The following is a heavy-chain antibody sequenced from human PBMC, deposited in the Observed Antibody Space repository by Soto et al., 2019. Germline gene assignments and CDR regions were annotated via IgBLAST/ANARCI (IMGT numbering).Heavy chain of an antibody. D-gene: IGHD3-3*01. CDR1: GGSISSSSYY. CDR2: IYYRGST. V-gene: IGHV4-39*01. J-gene: IGHJ5*02. CDR3: ANLRRYYDFWSGANWFDP. Sequence: SDTLSLTCTVSGGSISSSSYYWGWIRQPPGKGVGWIGTIYYRGSTNYNPSLKSRVTISVDTSKNQFSLKLSSVTAADTSVYYCANLRRYYDFWSGANWFDPWGQGTLVTVSS.